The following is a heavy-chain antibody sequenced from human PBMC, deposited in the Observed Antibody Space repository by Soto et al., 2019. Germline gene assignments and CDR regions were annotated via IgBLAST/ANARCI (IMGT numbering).Heavy chain of an antibody. J-gene: IGHJ4*02. V-gene: IGHV1-8*02. Sequence: QVQLVQSGAEVKKPGSSVKVSCKASGGTFSSYAISWVRQATGQGLEWMGWMNPNSGNTGYAQKFQGRVTMTRSTSISTAYMELSSLRSEDTAVYYCVVDYRSSFGHWGPGTLVTDSS. CDR3: VVDYRSSFGH. CDR1: GGTFSSYA. D-gene: IGHD6-19*01. CDR2: MNPNSGNT.